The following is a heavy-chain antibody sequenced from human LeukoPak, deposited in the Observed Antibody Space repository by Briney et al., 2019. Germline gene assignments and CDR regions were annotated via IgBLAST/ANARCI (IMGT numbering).Heavy chain of an antibody. CDR1: GGSISSSSYY. Sequence: SETLSLTCTVSGGSISSSSYYWGWIRQPPGKGLEWIGSIYYSGSTYYNPSLKSRVTISVDTSKNQFSLKLSSVTAADTAVYYCARSQITEGYFDYWGQGTLVTVSS. V-gene: IGHV4-39*07. D-gene: IGHD3-16*01. CDR2: IYYSGST. J-gene: IGHJ4*02. CDR3: ARSQITEGYFDY.